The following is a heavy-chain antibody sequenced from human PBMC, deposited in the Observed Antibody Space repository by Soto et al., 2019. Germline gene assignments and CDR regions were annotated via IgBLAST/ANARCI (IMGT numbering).Heavy chain of an antibody. J-gene: IGHJ2*01. CDR3: AKTVMVTTRYFDL. CDR2: ISGSGCST. Sequence: EVQLLESGGGLVQPGGSLRLSCAASGFTFSSYAMSWVRQAPGKGLEWVSAISGSGCSTYYADSVKGRFTISRDNSKNTLYLQMNSLRAEDTAVYYCAKTVMVTTRYFDLWGRGTLVTVSS. V-gene: IGHV3-23*01. D-gene: IGHD4-17*01. CDR1: GFTFSSYA.